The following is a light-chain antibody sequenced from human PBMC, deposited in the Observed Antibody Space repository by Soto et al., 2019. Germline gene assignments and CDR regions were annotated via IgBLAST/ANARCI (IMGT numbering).Light chain of an antibody. J-gene: IGKJ2*03. CDR3: QQYYGLPPYR. CDR2: GAF. CDR1: QSVSFN. V-gene: IGKV3-15*01. Sequence: EIVMTQSPATLSVSPGERATLSCRASQSVSFNVAWYQQQRGQAPRLLIYGAFIRATGIPARFSGSGSGTEFHLPIRSPQACDFSGFYCQQYYGLPPYRFCQGTKVEIK.